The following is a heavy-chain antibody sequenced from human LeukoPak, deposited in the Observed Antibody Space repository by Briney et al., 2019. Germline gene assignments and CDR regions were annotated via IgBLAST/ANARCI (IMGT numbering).Heavy chain of an antibody. CDR3: ARVEYYDFCSGLRYLDF. CDR2: ISSNSNNI. D-gene: IGHD3-3*01. J-gene: IGHJ4*02. Sequence: GGSLRLSSAASGFTFSSYSMNWVRQAPGKGLEWVSSISSNSNNIYYAHSLKGRFTISRDNAKNSLYLQMNGLRAEDTAVYYCARVEYYDFCSGLRYLDFWDQGSLVTVSS. CDR1: GFTFSSYS. V-gene: IGHV3-21*01.